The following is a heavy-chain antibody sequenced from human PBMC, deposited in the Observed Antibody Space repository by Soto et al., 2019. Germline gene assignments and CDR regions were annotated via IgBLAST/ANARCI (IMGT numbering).Heavy chain of an antibody. D-gene: IGHD3-3*01. CDR1: DGSISSYDW. J-gene: IGHJ4*02. Sequence: SETLSLTCVVSDGSISSYDWGTLGRPPPGKGLEWIGKMYHRGGADYSPSLKSRVTISADSSKNLFSLRLTGVTAADTAVYYCATGNVDSMLEYWGQGTQVTVSS. CDR3: ATGNVDSMLEY. CDR2: MYHRGGA. V-gene: IGHV4-4*02.